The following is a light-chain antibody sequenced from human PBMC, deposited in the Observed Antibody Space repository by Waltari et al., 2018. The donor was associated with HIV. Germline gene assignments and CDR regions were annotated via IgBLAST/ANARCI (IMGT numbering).Light chain of an antibody. V-gene: IGLV1-51*02. J-gene: IGLJ3*02. CDR2: ENT. Sequence: QSVLTQPPSMSAAPGQRVTISCSGSASNFGSDFVSWYQHVPGTAPKPLIYENTKRPSGISDRFSGSKSGTSATLAITGLQTGDEAVYYGGTWDNRLSVGVFGGGTRLTVL. CDR1: ASNFGSDF. CDR3: GTWDNRLSVGV.